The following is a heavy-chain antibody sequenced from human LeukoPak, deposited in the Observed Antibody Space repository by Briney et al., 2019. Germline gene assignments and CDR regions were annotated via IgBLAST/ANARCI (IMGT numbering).Heavy chain of an antibody. D-gene: IGHD6-19*01. CDR2: IYYSGST. Sequence: SETLSLTCTVSGRSIRSVYWNWIRQPPGKGREWIGYIYYSGSTNYNPSLKSRVTISVDTSKNQFSLKLSSVTAADTAVYYCARDGSGLYYFDYWGQGTLVTVSS. CDR3: ARDGSGLYYFDY. V-gene: IGHV4-59*01. J-gene: IGHJ4*02. CDR1: GRSIRSVY.